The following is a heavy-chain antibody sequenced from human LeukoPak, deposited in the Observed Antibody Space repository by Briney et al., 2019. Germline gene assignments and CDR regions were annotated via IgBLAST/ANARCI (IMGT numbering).Heavy chain of an antibody. CDR1: GDSISSTTYF. D-gene: IGHD1-14*01. CDR3: ARHGTISSESYFDY. J-gene: IGHJ4*02. V-gene: IGHV4-39*01. CDR2: IYNSAST. Sequence: PSETLSLTCTVSGDSISSTTYFWDWIRQPPGKGLEWIGNIYNSASTHYNPSLKSRVTISVDTSKNHLSLRLSSVTAADTAVYYCARHGTISSESYFDYWGQGALVTVSS.